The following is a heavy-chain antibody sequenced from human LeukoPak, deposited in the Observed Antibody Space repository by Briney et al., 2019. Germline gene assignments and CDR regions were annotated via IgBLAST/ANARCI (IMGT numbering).Heavy chain of an antibody. Sequence: SETLSLTCAVYGGSFSGYYWSRIRQPPGKGLEWIGEINYSGSTNYNPSLKSRVTISVDTSKNQFSLKLSSVTAADTAVYYCARGRRMIVVVITGYNWFDPWGQGTLVTVSS. D-gene: IGHD3-22*01. V-gene: IGHV4-34*01. CDR3: ARGRRMIVVVITGYNWFDP. CDR1: GGSFSGYY. CDR2: INYSGST. J-gene: IGHJ5*02.